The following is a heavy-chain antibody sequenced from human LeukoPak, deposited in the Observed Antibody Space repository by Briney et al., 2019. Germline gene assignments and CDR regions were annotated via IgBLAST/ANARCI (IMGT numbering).Heavy chain of an antibody. J-gene: IGHJ4*02. CDR1: GVSISSYY. Sequence: SETLSLTCTVSGVSISSYYWSWIRQPPGKGLEWIGYIYYSGSTNYNPSLKSRVTISVDTSKNQFSLKLSSVTAADTAVYYCARMWEGFDYWGQGTLVTVSS. D-gene: IGHD1-26*01. CDR2: IYYSGST. V-gene: IGHV4-59*01. CDR3: ARMWEGFDY.